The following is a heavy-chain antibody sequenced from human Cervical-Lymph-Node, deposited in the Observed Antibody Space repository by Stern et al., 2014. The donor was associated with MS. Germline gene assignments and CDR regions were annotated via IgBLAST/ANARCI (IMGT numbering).Heavy chain of an antibody. CDR2: IRDKAHSHTT. CDR1: GFTFSDHY. J-gene: IGHJ6*02. Sequence: EVQLVESGGDLVQPGGSLRLSCAASGFTFSDHYMDWVRQAPGKGLEWVGRIRDKAHSHTTEYAASVKGRFTISRDDSKNSLYLQMNSLTTEDTAVYYCARGAAAGTGDNYYYGLDVWGQGTTVTVSS. V-gene: IGHV3-72*01. D-gene: IGHD6-13*01. CDR3: ARGAAAGTGDNYYYGLDV.